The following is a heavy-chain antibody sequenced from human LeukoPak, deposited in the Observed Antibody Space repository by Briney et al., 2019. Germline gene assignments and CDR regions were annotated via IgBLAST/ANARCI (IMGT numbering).Heavy chain of an antibody. CDR3: VRDRLSQWELPGGVNY. D-gene: IGHD1-26*01. CDR1: GLTFSSYW. Sequence: GGSLTLSCAASGLTFSSYWMSWVHQPPRKGREWVANIKQDGSEKYYVDSVKGRFSISRDNAKNSMYLQMNSLRAQDTAVYYTVRDRLSQWELPGGVNYCGQGCLVTVSS. J-gene: IGHJ4*02. V-gene: IGHV3-7*01. CDR2: IKQDGSEK.